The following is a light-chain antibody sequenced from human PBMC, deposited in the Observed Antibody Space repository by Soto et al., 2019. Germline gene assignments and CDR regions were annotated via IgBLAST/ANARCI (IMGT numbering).Light chain of an antibody. CDR1: SSDIGTYNH. Sequence: QSALTQPASVSGSPGQSITISCTGTSSDIGTYNHVSWYQQHPGKAPQLIIYEVSNRPSGLSNRFSASKSGNTASLPISGLQAEDDADYYCCSYTTSSTLVFGTGTKLTVL. J-gene: IGLJ1*01. CDR2: EVS. V-gene: IGLV2-14*01. CDR3: CSYTTSSTLV.